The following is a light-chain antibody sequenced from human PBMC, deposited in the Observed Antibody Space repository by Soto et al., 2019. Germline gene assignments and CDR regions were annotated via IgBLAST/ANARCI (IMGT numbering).Light chain of an antibody. CDR2: KAS. CDR1: QGISTY. J-gene: IGKJ1*01. CDR3: QEYYTYPWT. Sequence: DFQLTQSPSFLSASVGDRVTITCRASQGISTYLAWYQQKPGKAPKLLIYKASTLKSGVPSRFSGSGSGTEFTLTISSLQPDDFATYFCQEYYTYPWTFGQGTKVDIK. V-gene: IGKV1-9*01.